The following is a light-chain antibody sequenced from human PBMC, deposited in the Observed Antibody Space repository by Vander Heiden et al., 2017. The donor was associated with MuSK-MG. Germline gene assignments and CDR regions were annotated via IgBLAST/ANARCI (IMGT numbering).Light chain of an antibody. CDR2: WAS. CDR1: QSVLYSSNNKNY. CDR3: QQYYSTPHT. J-gene: IGKJ2*01. Sequence: DIVLTQSQDSLAVSLGATATINCKSSQSVLYSSNNKNYLAWYQQKPGQPPKLLIYWASTRESGVPDRFRGSGSGTDFTLTISSLQAEDVAVYYCQQYYSTPHTFGQGTKLEIK. V-gene: IGKV4-1*01.